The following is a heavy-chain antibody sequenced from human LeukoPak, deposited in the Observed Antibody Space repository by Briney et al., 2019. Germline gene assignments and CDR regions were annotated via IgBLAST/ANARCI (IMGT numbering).Heavy chain of an antibody. CDR3: ARRSAYCGGDCYHFDY. CDR1: GGTFSSYA. Sequence: GVSVKVSCKASGGTFSSYAISWVRQAPGQGLEWMGGIIPIFGTANYAQKFQGRVTITADESTSTAYMELSSLRSEDTAVYYCARRSAYCGGDCYHFDYWGQGTLVTVSS. J-gene: IGHJ4*02. CDR2: IIPIFGTA. D-gene: IGHD2-21*02. V-gene: IGHV1-69*13.